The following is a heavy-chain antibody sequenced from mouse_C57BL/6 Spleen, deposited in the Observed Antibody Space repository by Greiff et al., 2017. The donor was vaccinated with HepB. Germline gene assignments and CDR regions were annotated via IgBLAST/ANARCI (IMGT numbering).Heavy chain of an antibody. CDR3: TREEDYYGSRGTY. Sequence: QVQLQQSGAELVRPGASVTLSCKASGYTFTDYEMHWVKQTPVHGLEWIGAIDPETGGTAYNQKFKGKAILTADNSSSTAYMELRRLTSEDSAVYYCTREEDYYGSRGTYWGQGTTLTVSS. CDR2: IDPETGGT. J-gene: IGHJ2*01. CDR1: GYTFTDYE. D-gene: IGHD1-1*01. V-gene: IGHV1-15*01.